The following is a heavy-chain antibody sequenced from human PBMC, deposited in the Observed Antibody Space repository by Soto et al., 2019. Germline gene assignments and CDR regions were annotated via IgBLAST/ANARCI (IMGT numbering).Heavy chain of an antibody. CDR2: MNPKSGYT. CDR3: ARDLGIREMASGAY. V-gene: IGHV1-8*01. Sequence: GASVKVSCKASGYTFTTYDINWVRQATGQGLEWVGWMNPKSGYTGFAQKFQGRVSMTRDTSISTAYMGLSSLRSEDTAVYYCARDLGIREMASGAYWGQGTLVTVSS. J-gene: IGHJ4*02. CDR1: GYTFTTYD. D-gene: IGHD5-18*01.